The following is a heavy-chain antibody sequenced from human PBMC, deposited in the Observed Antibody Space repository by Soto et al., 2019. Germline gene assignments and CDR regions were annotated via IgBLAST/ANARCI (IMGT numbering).Heavy chain of an antibody. CDR3: AQTYYSRSSGPGIVY. J-gene: IGHJ4*02. Sequence: GPTLVNPTQTLTLTCTFSGFSLSTSGVGVGWIRQPPGKALEWLALIYWDDNKSYSPSLKSRLTITTDTSKNQVVLTLTNMDPVDTATYYCAQTYYSRSSGPGIVYWGQGTLVTVSS. D-gene: IGHD3-22*01. CDR1: GFSLSTSGVG. V-gene: IGHV2-5*02. CDR2: IYWDDNK.